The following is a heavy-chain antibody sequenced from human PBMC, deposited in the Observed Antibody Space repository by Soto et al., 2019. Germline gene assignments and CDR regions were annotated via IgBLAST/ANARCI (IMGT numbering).Heavy chain of an antibody. CDR2: IYYSGST. CDR1: GGSISSGDYY. CDR3: ARAGYVGYCSSTSCPGGGMDV. V-gene: IGHV4-30-4*01. J-gene: IGHJ6*02. Sequence: SETLSLTCTVSGGSISSGDYYWSWIRQPPGKGLEWIGYIYYSGSTYYNPSLKSRVTISVDTSKNQFSLKPSSVTAADTAVYYCARAGYVGYCSSTSCPGGGMDVWGQGTTVTVSS. D-gene: IGHD2-2*01.